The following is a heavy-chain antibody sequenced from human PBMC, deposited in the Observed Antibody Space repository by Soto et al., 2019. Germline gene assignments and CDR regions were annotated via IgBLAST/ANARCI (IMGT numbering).Heavy chain of an antibody. CDR1: GYTFTNYG. V-gene: IGHV1-18*01. Sequence: ASVKVSCKASGYTFTNYGFSWVRQAPGQGLEWLGWISAYNGDTHYSQKLQGRDTVTRDTSTSTAYMELRSLRSDDTAVYYCARGDGYNVLDFWGQGTLVTVSS. D-gene: IGHD5-12*01. J-gene: IGHJ4*02. CDR3: ARGDGYNVLDF. CDR2: ISAYNGDT.